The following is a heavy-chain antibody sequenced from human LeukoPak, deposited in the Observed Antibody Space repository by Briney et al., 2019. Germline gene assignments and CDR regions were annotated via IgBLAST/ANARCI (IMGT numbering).Heavy chain of an antibody. V-gene: IGHV3-23*01. CDR2: ISGSGNST. D-gene: IGHD6-19*01. CDR3: AKDVRYRGWYKDS. CDR1: GFTFSSYA. Sequence: GGSLRLSCAASGFTFSSYAMSWVRQAPGKGLEWVSAISGSGNSTYYADSVKGRSTPSRDPSKNAEYLQINSLIAEDTAVYYYAKDVRYRGWYKDSWGQGTLVTVSS. J-gene: IGHJ4*02.